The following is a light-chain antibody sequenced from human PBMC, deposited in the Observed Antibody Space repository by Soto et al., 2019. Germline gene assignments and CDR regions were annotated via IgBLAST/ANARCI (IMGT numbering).Light chain of an antibody. Sequence: IVRTQSPVTLSVSPGERATLSCRASQNISRSLAWYKQNPGKGPSLLIYGPSTRPGGVPARFSGGGSGTDFTLTITSLQSEDFAVYYCHQYNGWPRTFGQGTKVEI. CDR1: QNISRS. V-gene: IGKV3-15*01. CDR3: HQYNGWPRT. CDR2: GPS. J-gene: IGKJ1*01.